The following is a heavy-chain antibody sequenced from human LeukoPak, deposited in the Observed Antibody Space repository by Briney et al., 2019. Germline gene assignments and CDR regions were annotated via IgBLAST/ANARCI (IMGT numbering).Heavy chain of an antibody. CDR1: GFTFSDYT. J-gene: IGHJ4*02. V-gene: IGHV3-48*04. Sequence: PGGSLRLSCAASGFTFSDYTMNWVRQAPGKGLEWVSYIDLSGSTLYYVDSVKGRFTISRDNAKNTVYLQMNSLRAEDTAVYYCARGMFGGYCTDYWGQGTWVPVSS. CDR2: IDLSGSTL. CDR3: ARGMFGGYCTDY. D-gene: IGHD3-3*01.